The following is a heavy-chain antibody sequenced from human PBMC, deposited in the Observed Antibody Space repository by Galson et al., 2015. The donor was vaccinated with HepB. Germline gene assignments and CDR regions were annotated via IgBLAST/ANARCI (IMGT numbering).Heavy chain of an antibody. Sequence: SLRLSCAASGFKFNNYWMNWVRQAPGKGLEWVANIKRDGSEIFYVDSVKGRFTISRDNAKNSLYLQMHSLKAEDTAVYYCARVGWELRPLDYWGQGTLVTVSS. D-gene: IGHD1-26*01. J-gene: IGHJ4*02. V-gene: IGHV3-7*01. CDR1: GFKFNNYW. CDR3: ARVGWELRPLDY. CDR2: IKRDGSEI.